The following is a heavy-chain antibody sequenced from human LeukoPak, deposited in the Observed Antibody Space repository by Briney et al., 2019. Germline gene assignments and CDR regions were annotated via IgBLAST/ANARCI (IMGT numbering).Heavy chain of an antibody. CDR1: CYSISSGYY. CDR2: IYHSGST. V-gene: IGHV4-38-2*02. D-gene: IGHD3-3*01. J-gene: IGHJ5*02. CDR3: ARDGGLRRRPYEGSGYYFAYNWFDP. Sequence: SETLSLTCTVSCYSISSGYYWGWIRQPPGKGLEWIGSIYHSGSTYYNPSLKSRVTISVDTSKNQFSLKLSSVTAADTAVYYCARDGGLRRRPYEGSGYYFAYNWFDPWGQGTLVTVSS.